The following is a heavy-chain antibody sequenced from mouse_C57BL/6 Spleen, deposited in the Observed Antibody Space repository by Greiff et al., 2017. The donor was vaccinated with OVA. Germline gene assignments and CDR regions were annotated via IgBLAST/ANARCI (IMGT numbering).Heavy chain of an antibody. Sequence: QVQLQQSGAELVRPGASVTLSCKASGYTFTDYEMHWVKQTPVHGLEWIGAIDPETGGTAYNQKFKGKAILTADKSSSTAYMELRSLTSEDSAVYYCTKGDGYYFFFDYWGQGTTRTVSS. CDR2: IDPETGGT. CDR1: GYTFTDYE. D-gene: IGHD2-3*01. CDR3: TKGDGYYFFFDY. V-gene: IGHV1-15*01. J-gene: IGHJ2*01.